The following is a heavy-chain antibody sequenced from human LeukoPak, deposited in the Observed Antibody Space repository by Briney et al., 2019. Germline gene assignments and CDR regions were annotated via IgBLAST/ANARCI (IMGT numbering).Heavy chain of an antibody. CDR2: ISAYNGNT. CDR1: GYTFTSYG. V-gene: IGHV1-18*01. D-gene: IGHD3-3*01. Sequence: GASVKVSCKASGYTFTSYGISWVRQAPGQGLEWMGWISAYNGNTNYAQKLQGRVTMTTDTSTSTAYMELRSLRSDDTAVYYCARDRRITIFGVVITPLNYWGQGTLVTVSS. CDR3: ARDRRITIFGVVITPLNY. J-gene: IGHJ4*02.